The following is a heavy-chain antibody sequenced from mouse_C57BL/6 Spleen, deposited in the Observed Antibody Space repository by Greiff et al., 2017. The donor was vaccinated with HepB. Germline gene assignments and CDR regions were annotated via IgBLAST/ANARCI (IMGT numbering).Heavy chain of an antibody. Sequence: QVQLQQSGTELVKPGASVKLSCKASGYTFTSYWMHWVKQRPGQGLEWIGNINPSNGGTNYNEKFKSKATLTVDKSSSTAYMQLSSLTSEDSAVYYCARLVGIYYGDFDYWGQGTTLTVSS. CDR3: ARLVGIYYGDFDY. V-gene: IGHV1-53*01. CDR1: GYTFTSYW. D-gene: IGHD2-1*01. CDR2: INPSNGGT. J-gene: IGHJ2*01.